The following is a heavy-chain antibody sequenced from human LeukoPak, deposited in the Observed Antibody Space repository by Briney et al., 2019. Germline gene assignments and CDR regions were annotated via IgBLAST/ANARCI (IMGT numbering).Heavy chain of an antibody. CDR2: ISYDGSNK. CDR3: AKIRERSYYYDSSGSFDY. D-gene: IGHD3-22*01. Sequence: GGSLRLSCAASGFTFSSYGMHWVRQAPGKGLEWVAVISYDGSNKYYADPVKGRFTISRDNSKNTLYLQMNSLRAEDTAVYYCAKIRERSYYYDSSGSFDYWGQGTLVTVSS. J-gene: IGHJ4*02. CDR1: GFTFSSYG. V-gene: IGHV3-30*18.